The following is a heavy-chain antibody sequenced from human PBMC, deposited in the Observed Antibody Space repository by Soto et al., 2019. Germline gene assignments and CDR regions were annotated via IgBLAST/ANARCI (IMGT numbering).Heavy chain of an antibody. V-gene: IGHV4-34*01. Sequence: QVQLQQWGAGLLKPSETLSLTCAVYGGSFSGYYWSWIRQTPGKGLEWIGEVNHIGITNYSPSLKSRVTISADISRNQFSRKLSSGTVADTAIYSGARKGALLIGDQGVYFQHWGQGTPVTVSS. D-gene: IGHD4-17*01. CDR1: GGSFSGYY. CDR3: ARKGALLIGDQGVYFQH. J-gene: IGHJ1*01. CDR2: VNHIGIT.